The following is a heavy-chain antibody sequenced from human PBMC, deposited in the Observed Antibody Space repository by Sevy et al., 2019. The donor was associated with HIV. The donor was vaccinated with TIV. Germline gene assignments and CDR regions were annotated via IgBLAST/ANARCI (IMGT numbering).Heavy chain of an antibody. CDR1: GFPFNDHA. CDR3: AKDINRGCDGVNCYSYYYYFYGLDV. CDR2: ISWNSRNI. J-gene: IGHJ6*02. V-gene: IGHV3-9*01. Sequence: SLKISCAASGFPFNDHAMHWVRQVPGKGLEWVSGISWNSRNIGFADSVKGRFTISRDNARHFVDLEMNSLRPEDTAFYYCAKDINRGCDGVNCYSYYYYFYGLDVWGQGTTVTVSS. D-gene: IGHD2-21*01.